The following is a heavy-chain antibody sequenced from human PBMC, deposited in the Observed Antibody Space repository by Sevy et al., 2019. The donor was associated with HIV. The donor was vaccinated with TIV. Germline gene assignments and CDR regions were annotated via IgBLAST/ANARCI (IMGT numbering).Heavy chain of an antibody. Sequence: GGSLRLSCVGSGFTFRNFGVHWLRQAPGKGLEWLSVVSYDGSSKYYVDSVKGRFIVSRDNSKNTLYLQMNSLRTEDTAVYYCARGYYDSSGFGSDAFDIWGQGTMVTVSS. CDR2: VSYDGSSK. V-gene: IGHV3-30*03. CDR1: GFTFRNFG. J-gene: IGHJ3*02. CDR3: ARGYYDSSGFGSDAFDI. D-gene: IGHD3-22*01.